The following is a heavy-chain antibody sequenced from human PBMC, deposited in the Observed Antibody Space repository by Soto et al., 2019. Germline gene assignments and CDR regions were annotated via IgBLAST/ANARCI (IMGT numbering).Heavy chain of an antibody. CDR2: ISGSGGST. CDR1: GFTFSSYA. Sequence: EVQLLESGGGLVQPGGSLRLSCGASGFTFSSYAMSWVRQAPGKGLEWVSAISGSGGSTYYADSVKGRFTISRDNSKNTLYLQMNSLRAEDTAVYYCAKGPYGSGGSCYPEYFQHWGQGTLVTVSS. CDR3: AKGPYGSGGSCYPEYFQH. D-gene: IGHD2-15*01. V-gene: IGHV3-23*01. J-gene: IGHJ1*01.